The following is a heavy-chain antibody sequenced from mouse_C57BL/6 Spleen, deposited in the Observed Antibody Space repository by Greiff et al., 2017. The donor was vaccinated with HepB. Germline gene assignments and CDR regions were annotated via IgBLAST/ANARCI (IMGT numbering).Heavy chain of an antibody. Sequence: EVHLVESGGGLVQPGGSLSLSCAASGFTFTDYYMSWVRQPPGKALEWLGFIRNKANGYTTEYSASVKGRFTISRDNSQSILYLQMNALRAEASATYDCARSNWDARACFAYWGQGTLVTVSA. V-gene: IGHV7-3*01. D-gene: IGHD4-1*01. CDR3: ARSNWDARACFAY. CDR1: GFTFTDYY. J-gene: IGHJ3*01. CDR2: IRNKANGYTT.